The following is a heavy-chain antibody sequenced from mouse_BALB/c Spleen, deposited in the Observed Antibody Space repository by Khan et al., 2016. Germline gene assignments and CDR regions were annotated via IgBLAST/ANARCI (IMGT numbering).Heavy chain of an antibody. CDR2: INPDSSTI. V-gene: IGHV4-1*02. CDR1: GFDFSRYW. D-gene: IGHD1-1*01. CDR3: GRLYYHGFVDY. J-gene: IGHJ2*01. Sequence: EVKLLESGGGLVQPGGSLKLSCAASGFDFSRYWMSWVRQAPGKGLEWIGEINPDSSTINYKPSLKDKFIISRDNAKNTLYLQMSKVRSEDTALYYCGRLYYHGFVDYWGQGTTLTVSS.